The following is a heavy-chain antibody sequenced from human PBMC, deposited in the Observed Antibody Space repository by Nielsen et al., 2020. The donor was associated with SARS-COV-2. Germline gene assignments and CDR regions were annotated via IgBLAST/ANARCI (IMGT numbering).Heavy chain of an antibody. CDR2: IIPIFGTA. Sequence: ASVKVSCKASGYTFTGYYMHWVRQAPGQGLEWMGGIIPIFGTANYAQKLQGRVTMTTDTSTSTAYMELRSLRSDDTAVYYCARYSSSWYKYYYYGMDVWGQGTTVTVSS. D-gene: IGHD6-13*01. CDR3: ARYSSSWYKYYYYGMDV. J-gene: IGHJ6*02. CDR1: GYTFTGYY. V-gene: IGHV1-18*04.